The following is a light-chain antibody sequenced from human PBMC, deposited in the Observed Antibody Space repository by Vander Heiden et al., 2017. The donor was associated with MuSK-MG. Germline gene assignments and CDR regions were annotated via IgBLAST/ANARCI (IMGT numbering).Light chain of an antibody. CDR3: QQYDSAPRT. V-gene: IGKV4-1*01. CDR2: WAS. Sequence: DIVMTQSPDSLAVSLGERATINCKSSQSVLYSSNNKNYLAWYQQKPGQPPKLLIYWASTRESGVPDRFSGSGSGTDFTLTISSLQAEHVAVYYCQQYDSAPRTFGQGTRLEIK. CDR1: QSVLYSSNNKNY. J-gene: IGKJ1*01.